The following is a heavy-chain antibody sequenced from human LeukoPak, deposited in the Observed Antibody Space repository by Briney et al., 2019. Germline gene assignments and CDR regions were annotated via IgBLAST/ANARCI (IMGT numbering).Heavy chain of an antibody. CDR3: ARVSFHYDFWSGYDY. D-gene: IGHD3-3*01. Sequence: ASVKVSCKASGYTFTGYYMHWVRQAPGQGLEWMGWINPNSGGTNYAQKFQGRVTMTRDTSISTAYMELSRLRSDDTAVYYCARVSFHYDFWSGYDYWGQGTLVTVSS. CDR2: INPNSGGT. V-gene: IGHV1-2*02. CDR1: GYTFTGYY. J-gene: IGHJ4*02.